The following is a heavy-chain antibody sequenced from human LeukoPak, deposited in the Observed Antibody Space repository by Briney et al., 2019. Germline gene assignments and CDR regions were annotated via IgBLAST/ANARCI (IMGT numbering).Heavy chain of an antibody. Sequence: GGSLRLSCAGSGFTFGGYGMHWFRQTPGKGLEWVAVTAYDGSRAFYADSVKGRFTISRDNSKNTMSVQMDDLRAEDTAVYYCTRYNNDHFDYWGQGTLVTVSS. CDR2: TAYDGSRA. CDR3: TRYNNDHFDY. CDR1: GFTFGGYG. D-gene: IGHD1-14*01. J-gene: IGHJ4*02. V-gene: IGHV3-33*01.